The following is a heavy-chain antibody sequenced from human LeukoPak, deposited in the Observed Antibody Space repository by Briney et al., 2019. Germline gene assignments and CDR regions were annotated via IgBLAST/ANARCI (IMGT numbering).Heavy chain of an antibody. CDR1: GYSISSGYY. J-gene: IGHJ3*02. D-gene: IGHD3-22*01. V-gene: IGHV4-38-2*02. CDR3: ARVVSVYYDSSGYYHAFDI. Sequence: SETLSLTCTVSGYSISSGYYWGWIRQPPGKGLEWIGSIYHSGSTYHNPSLKSRVTISVDTSKNQFSLKLSSVTAADTAVYYCARVVSVYYDSSGYYHAFDIWGQGTMVTVSS. CDR2: IYHSGST.